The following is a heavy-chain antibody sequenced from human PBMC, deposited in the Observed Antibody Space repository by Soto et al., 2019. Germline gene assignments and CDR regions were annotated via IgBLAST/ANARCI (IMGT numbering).Heavy chain of an antibody. Sequence: GESLKISCKGSGYSFTSYWIGWVRQMPGKGLEWMGIIYPGDSDTRYSPSFQGQVTISADKSISTAYLQWSSLKASDTAMYYCARQRAAADYYYYYGMDVWGQGTTVTVSS. CDR3: ARQRAAADYYYYYGMDV. V-gene: IGHV5-51*01. CDR2: IYPGDSDT. J-gene: IGHJ6*02. CDR1: GYSFTSYW. D-gene: IGHD6-13*01.